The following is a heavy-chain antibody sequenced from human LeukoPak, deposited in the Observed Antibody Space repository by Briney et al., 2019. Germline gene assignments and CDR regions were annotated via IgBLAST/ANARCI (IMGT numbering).Heavy chain of an antibody. CDR1: GGSFSGYY. V-gene: IGHV4-34*01. CDR2: INHSGST. J-gene: IGHJ3*02. CDR3: ARSSCRIVGATRAFDI. D-gene: IGHD1-26*01. Sequence: SETRSLTCTVYGGSFSGYYWSWIRQPPGKGLEWIGEINHSGSTNYNPSLKSRVTISVDTSKNQFSLKLSSVTAADTAVYYCARSSCRIVGATRAFDIWGQGTMVTVSS.